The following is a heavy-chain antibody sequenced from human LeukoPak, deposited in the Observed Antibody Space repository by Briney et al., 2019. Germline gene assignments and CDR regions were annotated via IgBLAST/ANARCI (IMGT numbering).Heavy chain of an antibody. Sequence: GGSLRLSCAASGFTFSDYWMSWVRQAPGKGLEWVANIRQDGSDKYYVDSVKGRFIISRDNAQNSLYLQMGSLRAEDTAVYYCARAYDSSGYYFFDYWGQGTLVTVSS. CDR3: ARAYDSSGYYFFDY. J-gene: IGHJ4*02. D-gene: IGHD3-22*01. CDR1: GFTFSDYW. CDR2: IRQDGSDK. V-gene: IGHV3-7*04.